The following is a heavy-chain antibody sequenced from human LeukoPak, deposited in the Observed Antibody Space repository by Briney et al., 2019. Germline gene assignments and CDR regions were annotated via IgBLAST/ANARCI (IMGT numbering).Heavy chain of an antibody. CDR3: ARDIVVVPAAIPDFFEINWFDP. CDR1: GYTFTSYG. D-gene: IGHD2-2*02. V-gene: IGHV1-18*01. CDR2: ISAYNGKT. Sequence: GASVKVSCKASGYTFTSYGISWVRQAPGQGLEWMGWISAYNGKTNYAQKLQGRVTMTTDTSTSTAYMELRSLRSEDTAVYYCARDIVVVPAAIPDFFEINWFDPWGQGTLVTVSS. J-gene: IGHJ5*02.